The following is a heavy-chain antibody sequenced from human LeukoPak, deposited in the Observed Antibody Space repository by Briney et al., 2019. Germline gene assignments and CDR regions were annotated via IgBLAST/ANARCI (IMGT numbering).Heavy chain of an antibody. J-gene: IGHJ4*02. V-gene: IGHV3-33*08. D-gene: IGHD3-10*01. CDR3: ATDRAKFFGDY. Sequence: GGSLRLSCAASGFTFSSYGMHWVRQAPGKGLEWVAVIWYDGSNKYYADSVKGRFTISRDNSKNTLYLQMNSLRAEDTAVYYCATDRAKFFGDYWGQGTLVTVSS. CDR2: IWYDGSNK. CDR1: GFTFSSYG.